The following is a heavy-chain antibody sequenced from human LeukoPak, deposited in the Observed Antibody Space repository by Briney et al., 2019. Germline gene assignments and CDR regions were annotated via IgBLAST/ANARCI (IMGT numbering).Heavy chain of an antibody. CDR1: GFTFSSYA. J-gene: IGHJ6*03. V-gene: IGHV3-23*01. CDR2: ISGSGGST. Sequence: GGSLRLSCAASGFTFSSYAMSWVRQAPGKGLEWVSAISGSGGSTYYADSVKGRFTTSRDNTKNTLYLQMNSLRGDDTAVYYCAKSYSYYHMDDWGKGTSVTVSS. CDR3: AKSYSYYHMDD.